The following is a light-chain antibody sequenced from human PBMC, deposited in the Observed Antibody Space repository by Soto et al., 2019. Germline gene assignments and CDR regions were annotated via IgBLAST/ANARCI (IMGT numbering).Light chain of an antibody. V-gene: IGKV1-39*01. CDR1: QNITTY. J-gene: IGKJ4*01. CDR3: QQSSTVSLT. CDR2: GAS. Sequence: DIQMTKSTSSLSASVGDRVTITCRASQNITTYLHWYQQKPGKAPKLLIYGASNLQTGVPSRFSGSGFGTDFTLTITTLQPEDFATYYCQQSSTVSLTFGGGTKVEI.